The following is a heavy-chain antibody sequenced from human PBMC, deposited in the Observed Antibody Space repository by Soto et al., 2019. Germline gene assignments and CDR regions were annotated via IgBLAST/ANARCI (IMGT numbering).Heavy chain of an antibody. Sequence: SETLSLTCAVSGGSISSGGYSWSWIRQPPGKGLEWIGEINHSGSTNYNPSLKSRVTISVDTSKNQFSLKLSSVTAADTAVYYCAREVGMDVWGQGTTVTVSS. CDR3: AREVGMDV. CDR2: INHSGST. CDR1: GGSISSGGYS. J-gene: IGHJ6*02. V-gene: IGHV4-34*01.